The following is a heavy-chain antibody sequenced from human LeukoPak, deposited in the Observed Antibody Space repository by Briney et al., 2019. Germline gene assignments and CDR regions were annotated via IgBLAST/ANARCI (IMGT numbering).Heavy chain of an antibody. CDR1: GGSISSYY. Sequence: SETLSLTCTVSGGSISSYYWSWIRQPPGKGLEWIGYIYYSGSTNYNPSLKSRVTISVDTSKNQFSLKLSSVTAADTAVYYCARDSPDSSGYYHFDIWGQGTMVTVSS. CDR2: IYYSGST. V-gene: IGHV4-59*01. CDR3: ARDSPDSSGYYHFDI. J-gene: IGHJ3*02. D-gene: IGHD3-22*01.